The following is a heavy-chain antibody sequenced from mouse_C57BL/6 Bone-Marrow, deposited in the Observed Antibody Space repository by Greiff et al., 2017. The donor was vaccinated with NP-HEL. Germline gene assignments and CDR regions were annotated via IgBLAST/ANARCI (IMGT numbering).Heavy chain of an antibody. J-gene: IGHJ4*01. V-gene: IGHV2-5*01. Sequence: QVQLKELGPGPVQPSQSLSITCTVSGFSFTSYGVHRVRQSPGKGLEWLGVIWSGGSTDYNAAFMSRLSITKDNSKSQVFFKMNSLKADDTAIYYCAPYAMDYWGQGTSVTVSS. CDR1: GFSFTSYG. CDR3: APYAMDY. CDR2: IWSGGST.